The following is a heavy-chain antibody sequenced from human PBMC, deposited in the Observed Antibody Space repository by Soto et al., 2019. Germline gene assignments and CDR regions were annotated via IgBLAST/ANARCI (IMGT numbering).Heavy chain of an antibody. V-gene: IGHV3-9*01. J-gene: IGHJ3*02. Sequence: GGSLRLSCAASGFTFDGYAMHWVRQPPGKGLEWVSGISWNSGSIGYADSVKGRFTISRDNAKNSLYLQMNSLRAEDTALDYCAKDMNVEMATNDAFDIWGQGTMVTVSS. CDR3: AKDMNVEMATNDAFDI. CDR1: GFTFDGYA. D-gene: IGHD5-12*01. CDR2: ISWNSGSI.